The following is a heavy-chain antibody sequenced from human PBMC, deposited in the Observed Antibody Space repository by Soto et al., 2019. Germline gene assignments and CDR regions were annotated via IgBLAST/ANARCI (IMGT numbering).Heavy chain of an antibody. J-gene: IGHJ3*02. Sequence: QVQLQQWGAGLLKPSETLSLTCAVYGGFVSSGSYYWSWIRQPPGKGLEWIGERSHSGGTHFNPSLKRRVTRAVDTSKNQFSLKMGSVTAADSDLYYCARVERGTATTVGDDFDIWGPGTMVTVSS. CDR2: RSHSGGT. V-gene: IGHV4-34*01. CDR1: GGFVSSGSYY. D-gene: IGHD1-1*01. CDR3: ARVERGTATTVGDDFDI.